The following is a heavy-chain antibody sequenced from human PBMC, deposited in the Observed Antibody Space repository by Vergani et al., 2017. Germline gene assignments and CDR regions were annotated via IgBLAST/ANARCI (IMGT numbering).Heavy chain of an antibody. CDR3: AGGETRTDCFNP. D-gene: IGHD3-16*01. J-gene: IGHJ5*02. V-gene: IGHV4-61*02. CDR2: VYPSGTT. CDR1: GVSMQSGSFY. Sequence: QVQLHESGPGLVKPSETLSLICSVSGVSMQSGSFYWTWIRQTAERRLEWMGRVYPSGTTNYNPSLNGRVTIFVDKSKNLSSLRLNSVTAANTAVYYCAGGETRTDCFNPGGQGTLVAVAS.